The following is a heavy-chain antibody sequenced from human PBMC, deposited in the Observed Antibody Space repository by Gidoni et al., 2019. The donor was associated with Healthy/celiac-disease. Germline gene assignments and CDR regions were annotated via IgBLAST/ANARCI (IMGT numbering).Heavy chain of an antibody. J-gene: IGHJ6*02. V-gene: IGHV4-39*01. Sequence: QLQLQESGPGLVKPSETLSLTRTVSGGSISSSSYYWGWLRQPPGKGLEWIGSIYYSGSTYYNPSLKSRVTISVDTSKNQFSLKLSSVTAADTAVYYCARQITSYGYYYYYYGMDVWGQGTTVTVSS. CDR1: GGSISSSSYY. D-gene: IGHD5-18*01. CDR2: IYYSGST. CDR3: ARQITSYGYYYYYYGMDV.